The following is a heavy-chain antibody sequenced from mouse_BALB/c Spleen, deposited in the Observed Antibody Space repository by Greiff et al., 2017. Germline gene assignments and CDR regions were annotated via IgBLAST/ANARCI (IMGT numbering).Heavy chain of an antibody. CDR1: GFTFSSYG. CDR2: ISSGGSYT. CDR3: ASDYGNSWFAY. V-gene: IGHV5-6*01. J-gene: IGHJ3*01. D-gene: IGHD2-1*01. Sequence: EVQLVESGGDLVKPGGSLKLSCAASGFTFSSYGMSWVRQTPDKRLEWVATISSGGSYTYYPDSVKGRFTISRDNAKNTLYLQMSSLKSEDTAMYYCASDYGNSWFAYWGQGTLVTVSA.